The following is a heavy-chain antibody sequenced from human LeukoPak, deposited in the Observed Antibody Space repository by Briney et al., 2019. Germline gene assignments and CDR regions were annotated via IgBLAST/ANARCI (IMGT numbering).Heavy chain of an antibody. CDR2: IHYSGST. D-gene: IGHD3-10*01. J-gene: IGHJ4*02. V-gene: IGHV4-39*02. CDR1: GGSISSSIYF. CDR3: ARDGSGTENDY. Sequence: SETLSLTCTVSGGSISSSIYFWGWIRQPPGKGLEWIGSIHYSGSTYHDPSLKSRVTVSLDTSKNQFSLKLRSVTATDTAVYYCARDGSGTENDYWGQGTLVTVSS.